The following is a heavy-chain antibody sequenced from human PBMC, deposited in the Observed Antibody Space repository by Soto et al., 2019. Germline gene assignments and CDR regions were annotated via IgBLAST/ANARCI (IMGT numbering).Heavy chain of an antibody. CDR2: VYYQRRS. J-gene: IGHJ4*02. CDR3: VSQRTTVPTQAYLDC. D-gene: IGHD4-17*01. CDR1: GGSVTNKGFY. V-gene: IGHV4-39*01. Sequence: XETLSLSATVAGGSVTNKGFYRGWIRQLLGKGLDWIGSVYYQRRSYSKSVAESRVTTPDDTSKNRFSLSLNSVTASDTAVYFCVSQRTTVPTQAYLDCWGPGALVIVSS.